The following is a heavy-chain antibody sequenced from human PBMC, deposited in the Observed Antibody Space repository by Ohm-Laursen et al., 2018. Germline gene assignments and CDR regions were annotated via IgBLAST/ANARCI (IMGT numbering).Heavy chain of an antibody. D-gene: IGHD4-17*01. CDR3: ARVIRMTTVTRFDY. CDR1: GGSISSYY. V-gene: IGHV4-59*01. J-gene: IGHJ4*02. CDR2: IYYSGST. Sequence: GTLSLTCAVSGGSISSYYWSWIRQPPGKGLEWIGYIYYSGSTNYNPSLKSRVTISVDTSRNQFSLKVSSVTAADTAVYYCARVIRMTTVTRFDYWGQGALVTVSS.